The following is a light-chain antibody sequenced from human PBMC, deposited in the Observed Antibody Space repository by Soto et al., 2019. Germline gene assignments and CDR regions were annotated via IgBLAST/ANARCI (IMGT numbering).Light chain of an antibody. CDR1: GSDVGGYNY. V-gene: IGLV2-14*01. CDR2: EVS. Sequence: QSPLTQPASVSGSPGQSITISCAGTGSDVGGYNYVSWYQQHPGKAPKLLLYEVSNRPSWVSDRFSGSKSANTASLTISGLQAEDEANYYCSSYTNTTTLDVFGPGTKV. J-gene: IGLJ1*01. CDR3: SSYTNTTTLDV.